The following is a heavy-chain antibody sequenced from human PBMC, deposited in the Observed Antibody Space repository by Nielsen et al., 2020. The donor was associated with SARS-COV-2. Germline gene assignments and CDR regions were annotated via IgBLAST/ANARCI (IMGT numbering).Heavy chain of an antibody. CDR1: GFTFSSYG. V-gene: IGHV3-30*03. Sequence: GESLKISCAASGFTFSSYGMHWVRQAPGKGLEWVAVISYDGSNKYYADSVKGRFTISRHNSKNTLYLQMNSLRAEDTAVYYCARDRGNWYGDYVLWGQGTLVTVSS. CDR3: ARDRGNWYGDYVL. D-gene: IGHD4-17*01. J-gene: IGHJ4*02. CDR2: ISYDGSNK.